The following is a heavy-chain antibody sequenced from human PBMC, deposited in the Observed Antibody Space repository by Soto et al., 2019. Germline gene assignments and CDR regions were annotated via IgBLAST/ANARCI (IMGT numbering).Heavy chain of an antibody. CDR3: AKDRYDY. CDR1: GFTFSSYG. J-gene: IGHJ4*02. Sequence: QVQLVESGGGVVQPGRSLRLSCAASGFTFSSYGMHWVRQAPGKGLEWVAVISYDGSNKYYADSVKGRFTISRDNSKNTLYMQMNSLRAEDTAVYYCAKDRYDYLGQGTLVTVSS. V-gene: IGHV3-30*18. CDR2: ISYDGSNK.